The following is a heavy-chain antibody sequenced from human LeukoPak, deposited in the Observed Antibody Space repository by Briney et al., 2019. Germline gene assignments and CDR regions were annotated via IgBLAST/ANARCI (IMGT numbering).Heavy chain of an antibody. CDR3: ARIGATYYYFMDV. CDR2: ISGSGGST. J-gene: IGHJ6*03. V-gene: IGHV3-23*01. D-gene: IGHD3-16*01. CDR1: GFTFSSYA. Sequence: GGSLRLSCAASGFTFSSYAMSWVRQAPGKGLEWVSAISGSGGSTYYADSVKGRFTISRDNSKNTLYLQMNSLRAEDTAVCYCARIGATYYYFMDVWGKGTTVTVSS.